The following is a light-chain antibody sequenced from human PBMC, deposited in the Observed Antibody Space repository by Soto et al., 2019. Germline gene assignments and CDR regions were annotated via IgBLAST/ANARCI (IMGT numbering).Light chain of an antibody. CDR2: DAS. Sequence: DIQMTQSPSSLSASVGDRVTITCQASQDISNYLNWYQQKRGKAPKLLIYDASNLETGVPSRFSGSGSGTDFTFTISSLQPEDIETYYCQQYDNLPLTFGGGTKVDIK. CDR3: QQYDNLPLT. V-gene: IGKV1-33*01. CDR1: QDISNY. J-gene: IGKJ4*01.